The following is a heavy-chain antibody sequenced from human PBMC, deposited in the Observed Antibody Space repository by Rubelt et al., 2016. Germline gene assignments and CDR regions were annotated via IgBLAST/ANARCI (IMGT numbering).Heavy chain of an antibody. V-gene: IGHV1-69*01. Sequence: AQEFQGRVTITADESTSTAYMELSSLRSEDTAVYYCARVTRGYMDVWGQGTTVTVSS. D-gene: IGHD3-22*01. J-gene: IGHJ6*02. CDR3: ARVTRGYMDV.